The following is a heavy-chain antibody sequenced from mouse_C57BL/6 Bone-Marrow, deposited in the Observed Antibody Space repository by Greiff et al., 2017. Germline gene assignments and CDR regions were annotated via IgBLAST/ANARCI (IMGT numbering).Heavy chain of an antibody. CDR3: TLYYDYDRFAY. CDR1: GFNIKDDY. Sequence: EVHLVESGAELVRPGASVKLSCTASGFNIKDDYMHWVKQRPEQGLEWIGWIDPENGDTEYASKFQGKATITADTSSNTAYLQLSSLTSEDTAVYYCTLYYDYDRFAYWGQGTLVTVSA. D-gene: IGHD2-4*01. J-gene: IGHJ3*01. V-gene: IGHV14-4*01. CDR2: IDPENGDT.